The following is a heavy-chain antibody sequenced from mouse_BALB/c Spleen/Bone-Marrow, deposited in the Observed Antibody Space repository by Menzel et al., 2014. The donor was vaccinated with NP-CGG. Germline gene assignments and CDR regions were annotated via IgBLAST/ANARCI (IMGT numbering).Heavy chain of an antibody. D-gene: IGHD1-1*01. Sequence: EVQLVESGGGLVQPGGSLKLSCAASGFDFSRYWMSWVRQAPGKGLEWIGEINPDSRTINYSPSLKDKFIISRDNAKNPLYLRLNKVRSEDTALYYCARPDYYGYLNYWGQGTTLTVSS. CDR3: ARPDYYGYLNY. CDR2: INPDSRTI. J-gene: IGHJ2*01. V-gene: IGHV4-1*02. CDR1: GFDFSRYW.